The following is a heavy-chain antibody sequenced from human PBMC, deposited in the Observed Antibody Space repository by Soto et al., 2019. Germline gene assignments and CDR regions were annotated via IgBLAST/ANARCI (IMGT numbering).Heavy chain of an antibody. CDR1: GGSISSYY. Sequence: SETLSLTCTVSGGSISSYYWSCIRQPPGKGLEWIGYIYYSGSTNYNPSLKSRVTMSVDKSNNQFSLKMNSVTAADRAVYYCGSKFGDLLADAFDIWGQGTVVTVSS. J-gene: IGHJ3*02. V-gene: IGHV4-59*12. CDR2: IYYSGST. CDR3: GSKFGDLLADAFDI. D-gene: IGHD3-10*01.